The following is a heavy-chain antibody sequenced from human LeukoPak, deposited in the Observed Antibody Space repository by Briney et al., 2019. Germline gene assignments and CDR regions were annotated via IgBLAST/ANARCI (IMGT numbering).Heavy chain of an antibody. Sequence: SETLSLTCTVSGGSISSYYWSWIRQPPGKGLEWIGYIYYSGSTNYNPSLKSRVTISVDTSKNQFSLKLSSVTAADTAAYYCARGSDSSGYSSYYYYYYMDVWGKGTTVTVSS. CDR3: ARGSDSSGYSSYYYYYYMDV. V-gene: IGHV4-59*01. CDR1: GGSISSYY. D-gene: IGHD3-22*01. CDR2: IYYSGST. J-gene: IGHJ6*03.